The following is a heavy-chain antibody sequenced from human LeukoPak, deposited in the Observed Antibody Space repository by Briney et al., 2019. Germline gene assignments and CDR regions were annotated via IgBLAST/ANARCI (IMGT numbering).Heavy chain of an antibody. D-gene: IGHD3-22*01. CDR2: MSGSGGST. CDR3: AKDLGIVVVSAFDI. Sequence: GGSLRLSCAASGFTFSIYGMSWVRQAPGRGLEWVSAMSGSGGSTYYADSVKGRFTISRDNSKNTLYLQMNSLRAEDTAVYYCAKDLGIVVVSAFDIWGQGTMVTVSS. V-gene: IGHV3-23*01. J-gene: IGHJ3*02. CDR1: GFTFSIYG.